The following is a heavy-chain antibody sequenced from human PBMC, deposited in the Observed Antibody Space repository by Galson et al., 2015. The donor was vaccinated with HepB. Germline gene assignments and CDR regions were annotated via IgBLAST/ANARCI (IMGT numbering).Heavy chain of an antibody. CDR2: ITSSGGNT. CDR3: AKDGIMVANNPWHFHY. J-gene: IGHJ4*02. V-gene: IGHV3-23*01. CDR1: GFTFSNAW. Sequence: SLRLSCAASGFTFSNAWMNWVRQAPGKGLEWAASITSSGGNTYYTDSVKGRFSISRDNSKNTLVLQLNSLRVEDTAVYYCAKDGIMVANNPWHFHYWGQGTLVTVSS. D-gene: IGHD2-8*01.